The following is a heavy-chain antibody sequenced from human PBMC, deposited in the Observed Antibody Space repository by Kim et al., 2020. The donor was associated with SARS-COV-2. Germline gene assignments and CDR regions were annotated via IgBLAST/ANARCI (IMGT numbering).Heavy chain of an antibody. D-gene: IGHD4-17*01. V-gene: IGHV3-21*01. Sequence: YTASVEGQFTISRDNAKNSLYLQMNRLRAEDTAVYYCARDIYYGGNFFDYWGQGTLVTVSS. J-gene: IGHJ4*02. CDR3: ARDIYYGGNFFDY.